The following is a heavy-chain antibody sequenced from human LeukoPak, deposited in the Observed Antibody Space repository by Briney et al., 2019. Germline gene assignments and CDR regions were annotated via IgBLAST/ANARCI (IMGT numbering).Heavy chain of an antibody. CDR1: GGTFSSYA. V-gene: IGHV1-2*02. J-gene: IGHJ6*03. D-gene: IGHD2-2*01. Sequence: ASVKVSCKASGGTFSSYAISWVRQAPGQGLEWMGWINPNSGGTNYAQKFQGRVTMTRDTSISTAYMELSRLRSDDTAVYYCARVPRPGYCSSTSCYVHYMDVWGKGTTVTVSS. CDR3: ARVPRPGYCSSTSCYVHYMDV. CDR2: INPNSGGT.